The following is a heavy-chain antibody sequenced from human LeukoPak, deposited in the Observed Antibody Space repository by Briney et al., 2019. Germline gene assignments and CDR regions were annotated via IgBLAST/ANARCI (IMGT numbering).Heavy chain of an antibody. D-gene: IGHD2-15*01. Sequence: GGSLRLSCAASGFSFSSYWMSWVRQAPGKGLEWVANIKQDGSDKYYLTSVRGRFTISRDNAKNSLFLQMNSLRAEDTAVYYCAKQLGYCSDGSCYFPYWGQGTLVTVSS. CDR3: AKQLGYCSDGSCYFPY. V-gene: IGHV3-7*03. CDR2: IKQDGSDK. CDR1: GFSFSSYW. J-gene: IGHJ4*02.